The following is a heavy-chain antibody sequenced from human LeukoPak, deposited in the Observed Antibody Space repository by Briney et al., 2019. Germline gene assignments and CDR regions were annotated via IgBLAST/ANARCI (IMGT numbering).Heavy chain of an antibody. CDR1: GFTFINAW. Sequence: GGSLRLSCATSGFTFINAWMNWVRQAPGKGLEWVGRIKSKTDGGTTDYAAPVKGRFTISRDDSKNTLYLQMNSLRAEDTAVYYCAKSSSGSFYYFDYWGQGTLVTVSS. V-gene: IGHV3-15*01. D-gene: IGHD1-26*01. CDR3: AKSSSGSFYYFDY. CDR2: IKSKTDGGTT. J-gene: IGHJ4*02.